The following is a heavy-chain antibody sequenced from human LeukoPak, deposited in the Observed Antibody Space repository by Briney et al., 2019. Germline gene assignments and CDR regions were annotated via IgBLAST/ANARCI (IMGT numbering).Heavy chain of an antibody. V-gene: IGHV3-23*01. J-gene: IGHJ1*01. Sequence: GGSLRLSCAASGFTFSSYAMSWVRQAPGKGLEWVSAISGSGGRTYYADSVKGRFTISRDNSKNTLYLQMNSLRVEDTAVYYCASHGVTIEEHFQQWGQGTLVTVSS. D-gene: IGHD3-10*01. CDR3: ASHGVTIEEHFQQ. CDR2: ISGSGGRT. CDR1: GFTFSSYA.